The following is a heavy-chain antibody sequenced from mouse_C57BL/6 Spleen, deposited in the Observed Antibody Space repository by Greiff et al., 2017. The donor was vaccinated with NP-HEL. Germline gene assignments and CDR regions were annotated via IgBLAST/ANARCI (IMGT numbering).Heavy chain of an antibody. CDR1: GFTFSNYW. CDR2: IRLKSDNYAT. CDR3: TAAMDY. Sequence: EVQGVESGGGLVQPGGSMKLSCVASGFTFSNYWMNWVRQSPEKGLEWVAQIRLKSDNYATHYAESVKGRFTISRDDSKSSVYLQMNNLRAEDTGIYYCTAAMDYWGQGTSVTVSS. V-gene: IGHV6-3*01. J-gene: IGHJ4*01.